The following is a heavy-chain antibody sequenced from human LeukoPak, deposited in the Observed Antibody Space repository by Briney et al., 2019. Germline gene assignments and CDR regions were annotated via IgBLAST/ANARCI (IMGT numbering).Heavy chain of an antibody. J-gene: IGHJ6*02. Sequence: KAGGSLRLSCAASGFTFSSYSINCVRQAPGKWLESVSSIISSSSYIYYADSVKGRFTISRDNAKNSLYLQMNSTRAEDTAVYYCARDGVFSPLYYYYGMDVWGQGTTVTVSS. CDR1: GFTFSSYS. CDR3: ARDGVFSPLYYYYGMDV. D-gene: IGHD3-16*01. V-gene: IGHV3-21*01. CDR2: IISSSSYI.